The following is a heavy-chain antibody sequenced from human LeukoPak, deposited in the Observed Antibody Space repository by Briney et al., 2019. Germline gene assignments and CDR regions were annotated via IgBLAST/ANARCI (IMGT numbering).Heavy chain of an antibody. CDR2: ISYSGST. D-gene: IGHD5-12*01. CDR3: ARRQTEAAGYADNGNWLDP. V-gene: IGHV4-59*08. J-gene: IGHJ5*02. Sequence: SETLSLTCTVSGGSISSHLWNWIRQTPGKGLEWLGRISYSGSTIYNPSLKSRITISVDTSKDQFSLKLSSVTAADTAVYYCARRQTEAAGYADNGNWLDPWGQGTLVTASP. CDR1: GGSISSHL.